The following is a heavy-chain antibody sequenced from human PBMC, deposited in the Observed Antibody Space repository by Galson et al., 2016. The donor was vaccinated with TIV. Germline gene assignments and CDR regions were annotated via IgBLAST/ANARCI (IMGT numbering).Heavy chain of an antibody. V-gene: IGHV4-59*01. CDR2: IYYTGTT. CDR3: ARDNANFPRALDY. Sequence: SETLSLTCTVSGGSISSYFWSWIRQPPGKGLEWIGNIYYTGTTNSNPSLKGRDTISGDISKNQFSLKLRSVTAADTAVYYCARDNANFPRALDYWGQGTLVTVSS. D-gene: IGHD2-8*01. CDR1: GGSISSYF. J-gene: IGHJ4*02.